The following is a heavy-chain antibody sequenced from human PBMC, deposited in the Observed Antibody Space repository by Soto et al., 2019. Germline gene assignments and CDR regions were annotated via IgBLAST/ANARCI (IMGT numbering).Heavy chain of an antibody. Sequence: GGSLRHSCAAAGFAFSSDGMHWVRQAPGKGLEWVAVISYDGSNKYYADSVKGRFTISRDNSKNTLYLQMNSLRAEDTAVYYCAKGRRSSGWWNFDYWGQGTLVTV. CDR2: ISYDGSNK. J-gene: IGHJ4*02. CDR1: GFAFSSDG. D-gene: IGHD6-19*01. V-gene: IGHV3-30*18. CDR3: AKGRRSSGWWNFDY.